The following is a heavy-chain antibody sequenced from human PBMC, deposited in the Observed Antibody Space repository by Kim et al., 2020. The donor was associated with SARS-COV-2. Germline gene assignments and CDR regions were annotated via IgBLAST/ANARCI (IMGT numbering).Heavy chain of an antibody. CDR3: ARKPKRGYYYGSGSYRETNWFDP. Sequence: GESLKISCKGSGYSFTSYWIGWVRQMPGKGLEWMGIIYPGDSDTRYSPSFQGQVTISADKSISTAYLQWSSLKASDTAMYYCARKPKRGYYYGSGSYRETNWFDPWGQGTLVTVSS. CDR1: GYSFTSYW. J-gene: IGHJ5*02. V-gene: IGHV5-51*01. CDR2: IYPGDSDT. D-gene: IGHD3-10*01.